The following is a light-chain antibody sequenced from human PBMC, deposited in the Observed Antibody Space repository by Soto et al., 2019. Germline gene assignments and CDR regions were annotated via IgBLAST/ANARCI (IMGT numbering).Light chain of an antibody. CDR1: QSVSSN. CDR3: QQYSSSPIT. Sequence: EIVMTQSPATLSVSPGERATLSCRASQSVSSNLAWYQQKPGQAPRLLIYNASNRATGIPARFSGSGSGTDFTLTIAGLEPADSAVYYCQQYSSSPITVGQGTRLEIK. CDR2: NAS. V-gene: IGKV3D-15*01. J-gene: IGKJ5*01.